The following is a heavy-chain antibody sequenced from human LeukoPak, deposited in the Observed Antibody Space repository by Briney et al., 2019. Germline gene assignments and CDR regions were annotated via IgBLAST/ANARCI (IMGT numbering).Heavy chain of an antibody. V-gene: IGHV4-61*02. Sequence: SETLSLTCTVSGGSISSGSYYWSWIRQPAGKGLEWIGRIYTSGSTNYNPSLKSRVTISVDTSKNQFSLKLSSVTAADTAVYYCARSMGRELSNGYDYWGQGTLVTVSS. CDR2: IYTSGST. CDR1: GGSISSGSYY. D-gene: IGHD3-16*02. J-gene: IGHJ4*02. CDR3: ARSMGRELSNGYDY.